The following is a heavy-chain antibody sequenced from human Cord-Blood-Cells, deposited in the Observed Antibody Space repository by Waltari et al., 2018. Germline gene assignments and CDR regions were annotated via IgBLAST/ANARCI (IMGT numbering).Heavy chain of an antibody. CDR3: ARERYSSSWGY. V-gene: IGHV1-2*02. CDR2: INPNGGST. CDR1: GYTFTGYY. D-gene: IGHD6-6*01. Sequence: QVQLVQSGAEVKKPGASVKVSCKASGYTFTGYYMHWVRQAPGQGLEWMGWINPNGGSTNCAQKFEGRVTMTRDTGISTVYMELSRLRADGTAVYYCARERYSSSWGYWGQGTLVTVSS. J-gene: IGHJ4*02.